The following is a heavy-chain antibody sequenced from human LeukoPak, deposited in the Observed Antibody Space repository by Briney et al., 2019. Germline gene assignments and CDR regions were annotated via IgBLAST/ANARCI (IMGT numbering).Heavy chain of an antibody. Sequence: SETLSLTCAVSGGSIKSNNWWSWVRQPPVKGLEWIGYIYYSVSTNYNPSLKSRVTISVDTSKNQFSLKLGSVTAADTALYYCAREGYDFWSGTSEFDPWGQGTLVTVSS. D-gene: IGHD3-3*01. CDR1: GGSIKSNNW. CDR2: IYYSVST. J-gene: IGHJ5*02. CDR3: AREGYDFWSGTSEFDP. V-gene: IGHV4-59*01.